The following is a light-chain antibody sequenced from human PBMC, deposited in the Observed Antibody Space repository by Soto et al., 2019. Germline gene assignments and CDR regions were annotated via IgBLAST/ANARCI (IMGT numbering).Light chain of an antibody. CDR2: DAS. V-gene: IGKV3-11*01. J-gene: IGKJ4*01. CDR3: QQRTNSPLT. CDR1: QSASTY. Sequence: EIVLTQSPATLSLSPGERATLSCRASQSASTYLAWYQQKPGQAPRLLIYDASNRATGIPARFSGSGSGTDFTLTISSLEPEDFAVYYCQQRTNSPLTFGQGTKVDIK.